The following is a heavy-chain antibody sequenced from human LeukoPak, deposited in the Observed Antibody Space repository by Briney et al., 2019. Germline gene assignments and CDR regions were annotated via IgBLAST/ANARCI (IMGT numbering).Heavy chain of an antibody. CDR1: GGSISSSSYS. D-gene: IGHD3-22*01. Sequence: SETLSLTCTVSGGSISSSSYSWGWIRQPPGKGLEWIGSIYYSGSTYYNPSLKSRVTISVDTSKNQFSLKLSSVTAADTAVYYCARRWYYYDSSGYSEDAFDIWGQGTMVTVSP. CDR3: ARRWYYYDSSGYSEDAFDI. V-gene: IGHV4-39*01. J-gene: IGHJ3*02. CDR2: IYYSGST.